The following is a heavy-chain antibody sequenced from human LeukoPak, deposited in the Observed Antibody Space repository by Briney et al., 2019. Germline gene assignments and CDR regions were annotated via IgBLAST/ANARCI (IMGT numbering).Heavy chain of an antibody. Sequence: GGSLRFSCAASGFTSDDYGITFDDYGMSWVRQAPGEGLEWVSGINWNGGSTGYADSVKGRFTISRDNAKNSLYLQMNSLRAEDTAVYYCARDGSAAGTIYWFDPWGQGTLVTVSS. CDR3: ARDGSAAGTIYWFDP. J-gene: IGHJ5*02. D-gene: IGHD6-13*01. CDR2: INWNGGST. V-gene: IGHV3-20*04. CDR1: GFTSDDYGITFDDYG.